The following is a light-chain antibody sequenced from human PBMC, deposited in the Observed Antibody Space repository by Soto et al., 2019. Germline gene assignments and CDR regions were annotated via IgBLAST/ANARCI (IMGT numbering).Light chain of an antibody. V-gene: IGLV7-46*01. Sequence: QAVVTQEPSLTVAPGGTGTLTCGSSTGAVTSGHYPYWFQQKPGQAPTTLIYDTNNKHSWTPTRFSGSLLGGKAALTLSGAQPEDEAVYYCSLFYSGARVFGGGTKVTVL. CDR3: SLFYSGARV. J-gene: IGLJ2*01. CDR1: TGAVTSGHY. CDR2: DTN.